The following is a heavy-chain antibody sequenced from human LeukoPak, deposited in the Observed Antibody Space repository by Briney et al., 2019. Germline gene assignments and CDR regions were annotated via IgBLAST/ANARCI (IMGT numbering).Heavy chain of an antibody. J-gene: IGHJ3*02. V-gene: IGHV1-46*01. D-gene: IGHD3-22*01. CDR3: GRVYYYDSSGWDAFDI. Sequence: GATVKVSCKASGYTFTSYYMHWVRQAPGQGLEWMGIINPSGGSTSYAQKFQGRVTMTRDTSTSTVYMELSSLRSEDTAVYYCGRVYYYDSSGWDAFDIWGQGTMVTISS. CDR1: GYTFTSYY. CDR2: INPSGGST.